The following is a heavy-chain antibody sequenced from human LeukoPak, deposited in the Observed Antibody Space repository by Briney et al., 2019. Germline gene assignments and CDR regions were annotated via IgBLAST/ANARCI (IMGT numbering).Heavy chain of an antibody. V-gene: IGHV1-18*01. Sequence: ASVKVSCKASGYTFTTYGVTWVRQAPRQGLEWMGWISAYNGDIKYAEKSQGRITMTTDTFTNTAYMELRSLRSDDTAVYYCARDHSSSCQLLDYWGQGTLVTVSS. CDR1: GYTFTTYG. CDR2: ISAYNGDI. J-gene: IGHJ4*02. CDR3: ARDHSSSCQLLDY. D-gene: IGHD6-13*01.